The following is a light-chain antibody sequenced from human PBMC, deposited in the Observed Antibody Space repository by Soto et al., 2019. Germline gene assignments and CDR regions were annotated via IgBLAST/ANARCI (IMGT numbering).Light chain of an antibody. CDR2: DVS. Sequence: QSALTQPRSVSGSPGQSVTISCTGTTSDVGDYNYVSWYQQHPGNAPKLMIYDVSKRPSGVPDRFSGSKSGNTASLTISGLQAEDEADYYCCSYAGGPYVFGTGTKVTVL. CDR1: TSDVGDYNY. CDR3: CSYAGGPYV. V-gene: IGLV2-11*01. J-gene: IGLJ1*01.